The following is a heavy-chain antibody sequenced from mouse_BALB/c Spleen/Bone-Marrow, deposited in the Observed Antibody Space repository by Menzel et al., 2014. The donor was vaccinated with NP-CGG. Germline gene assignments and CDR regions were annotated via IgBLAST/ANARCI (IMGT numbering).Heavy chain of an antibody. D-gene: IGHD1-1*01. CDR1: GYTFTRYT. V-gene: IGHV1-4*01. CDR2: IIPNSGYN. J-gene: IGHJ4*01. CDR3: TIRYYAIDY. Sequence: QVQLQQSGAELARPGASVMMSSQASGYTFTRYTMHWEKKRPGQGLEWIGYIIPNSGYNNYNQKFKDKATLTADKSSSTAYMQLSSLTSEDSAVYYCTIRYYAIDYWGQGTSVTVSS.